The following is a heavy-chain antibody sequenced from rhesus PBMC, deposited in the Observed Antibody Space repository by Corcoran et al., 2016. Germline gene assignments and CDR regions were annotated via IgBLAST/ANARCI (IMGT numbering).Heavy chain of an antibody. D-gene: IGHD5-24*01. V-gene: IGHV4S12*01. Sequence: QVQLQESGPGLVKPSETLSLTCAVSGGSIRSSNWRSWIRQHPAKGLEWIGGIYSNSESTNYNPSLKSRVTISKDTSKNQYSLKLSSVTAADTAVYSCVRAGYKGNSLDVWGRGVLVTVSS. CDR2: IYSNSEST. CDR3: VRAGYKGNSLDV. CDR1: GGSIRSSNWR. J-gene: IGHJ5-2*02.